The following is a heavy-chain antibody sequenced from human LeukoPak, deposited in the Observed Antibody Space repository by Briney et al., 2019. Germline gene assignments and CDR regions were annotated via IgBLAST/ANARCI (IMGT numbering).Heavy chain of an antibody. CDR3: ARVPCGGDCSPICYYYYYGMDV. CDR2: IYYSGST. J-gene: IGHJ6*02. D-gene: IGHD2-21*02. Sequence: SETLSLTCTVSGGSISSYYWSWIRQPPGKGLEWIGYIYYSGSTNYNPSLKSRVTISVDTSKNQFSLKLSSVAAADTAVYYCARVPCGGDCSPICYYYYYGMDVWGQGTTVTVSS. CDR1: GGSISSYY. V-gene: IGHV4-59*01.